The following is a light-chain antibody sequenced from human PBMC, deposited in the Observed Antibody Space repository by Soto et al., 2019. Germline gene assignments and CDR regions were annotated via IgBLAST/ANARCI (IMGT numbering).Light chain of an antibody. V-gene: IGKV1-33*01. Sequence: DIQMTQSPSSLSASVGDRVTITCQASQDISNYLNWYQQKPGKAPKLLIYAASNLETGVPSRFSGSGSGTDFTFTISSLQPEDIATYYCQQYDNLSWTFGQGTKVEIK. J-gene: IGKJ1*01. CDR3: QQYDNLSWT. CDR2: AAS. CDR1: QDISNY.